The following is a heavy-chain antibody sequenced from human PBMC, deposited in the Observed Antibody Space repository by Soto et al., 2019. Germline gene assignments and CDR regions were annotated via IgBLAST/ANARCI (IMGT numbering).Heavy chain of an antibody. CDR1: GFTFSSYG. D-gene: IGHD1-1*01. CDR3: AKESASTDKKYLFDF. CDR2: ISFDGSNQ. J-gene: IGHJ4*02. Sequence: QVQLVESGGGVVQPGRSLRLSCAASGFTFSSYGMNWVRQAPGKGLEWVTVISFDGSNQYYADAVKGRFTISRDNSKNTVYLQLNSLRVEDTAVYYCAKESASTDKKYLFDFWGQGTLVAVSS. V-gene: IGHV3-30*18.